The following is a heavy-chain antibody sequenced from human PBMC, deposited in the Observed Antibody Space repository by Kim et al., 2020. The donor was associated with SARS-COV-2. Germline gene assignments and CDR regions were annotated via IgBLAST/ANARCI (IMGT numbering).Heavy chain of an antibody. CDR3: ASLDSAQVPGVF. J-gene: IGHJ4*02. Sequence: YYVDTVKGRFTMSRDNAKNELYLEMNSLRPEDTALYYCASLDSAQVPGVFWGQGTLVTVSS. D-gene: IGHD3-10*01. V-gene: IGHV3-7*03.